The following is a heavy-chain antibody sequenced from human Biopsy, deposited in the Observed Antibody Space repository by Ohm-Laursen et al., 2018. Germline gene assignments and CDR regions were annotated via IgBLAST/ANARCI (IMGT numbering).Heavy chain of an antibody. CDR3: ATTTMDTSGWYGNYFDS. V-gene: IGHV4-59*08. CDR1: SGSISSYY. J-gene: IGHJ4*02. CDR2: ISYSGNT. Sequence: SGTLSLTCTVSSGSISSYYWSWIRQPPGKGLEWIGYISYSGNTNYNPSLKSRVTMSVDTSKNQFSLKVYSVTAADTAIYYCATTTMDTSGWYGNYFDSWGQGALVTVFS. D-gene: IGHD6-19*01.